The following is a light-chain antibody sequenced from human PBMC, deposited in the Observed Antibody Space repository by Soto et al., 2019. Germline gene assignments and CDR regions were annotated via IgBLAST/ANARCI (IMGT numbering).Light chain of an antibody. Sequence: AIQMTQSPSSLSASVGDRVAISCRASQDIRNTLAWYQQKPGEAPKLLIFAASNLQSGVPSRFSGSGSVTDFTLAITGLQPEGFATYYCLQYYNFSWTFGQGTKVDIK. CDR2: AAS. CDR1: QDIRNT. V-gene: IGKV1-6*01. CDR3: LQYYNFSWT. J-gene: IGKJ1*01.